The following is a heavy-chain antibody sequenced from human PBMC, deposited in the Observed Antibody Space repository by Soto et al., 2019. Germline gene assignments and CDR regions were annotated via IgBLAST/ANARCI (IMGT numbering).Heavy chain of an antibody. CDR3: AREDSIIIPAVSDF. V-gene: IGHV3-21*01. CDR2: ISKSDYT. Sequence: GGSLSLSCTVSGFAFNNYGINWVRQAPGKGLEWVSSISKSDYTYYSDSVKGRFTISRDNAKNSVSLQMNTLRVEDTAVYYCAREDSIIIPAVSDFWGQGTLVTVSS. D-gene: IGHD2-2*01. CDR1: GFAFNNYG. J-gene: IGHJ4*02.